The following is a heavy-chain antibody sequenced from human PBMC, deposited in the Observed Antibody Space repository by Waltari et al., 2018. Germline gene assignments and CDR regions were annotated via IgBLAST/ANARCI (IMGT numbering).Heavy chain of an antibody. CDR1: GFTFSSYA. J-gene: IGHJ4*02. D-gene: IGHD3-10*01. Sequence: EVQLVESGGGLVQPGGSLRLSCAASGFTFSSYAMSWVRQAPGKGLEGVSYISGRGGDTSYVDSVRGRFTVSRDNSKNILFLQMTSLRVEDTAIYYCARDGHSYFYGSWSDYWGQGTLVTVSS. CDR2: ISGRGGDT. V-gene: IGHV3-23*04. CDR3: ARDGHSYFYGSWSDY.